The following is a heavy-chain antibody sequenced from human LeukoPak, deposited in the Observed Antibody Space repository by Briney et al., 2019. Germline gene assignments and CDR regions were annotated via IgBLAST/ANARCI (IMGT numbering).Heavy chain of an antibody. CDR3: ARWAGFSANGAPTYSFDI. Sequence: SETLSLTFTVSGGSISSSLYYWGWIRQPPGKGLECIGNIFYEGSTYYNPSLRSRVTIPVDTSKNQFSLKLNSVTASDTAVYYCARWAGFSANGAPTYSFDIWGQGTLVTVSS. J-gene: IGHJ3*02. V-gene: IGHV4-39*01. D-gene: IGHD4/OR15-4a*01. CDR1: GGSISSSLYY. CDR2: IFYEGST.